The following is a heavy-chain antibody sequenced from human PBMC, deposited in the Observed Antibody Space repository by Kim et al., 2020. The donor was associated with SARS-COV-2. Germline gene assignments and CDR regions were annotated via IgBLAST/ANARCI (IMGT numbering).Heavy chain of an antibody. CDR3: ARINYGDYAVDL. CDR2: IWYDGSQK. Sequence: GGSLRLSCAASGFTFKNFGMHWVRQAPGKGLEWVAVIWYDGSQKYYTDSVKGRFTISRDNSKNTLSLQMNSLRAEDTAVYYCARINYGDYAVDLWGQGTLVTVSS. CDR1: GFTFKNFG. V-gene: IGHV3-33*01. J-gene: IGHJ5*02. D-gene: IGHD4-17*01.